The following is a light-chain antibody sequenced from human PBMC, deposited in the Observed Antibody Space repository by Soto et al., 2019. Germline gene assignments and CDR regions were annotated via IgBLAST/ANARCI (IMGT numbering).Light chain of an antibody. CDR1: QSVSSN. CDR2: GAS. V-gene: IGKV3-15*01. J-gene: IGKJ4*01. Sequence: EIVMTQSPATLSVSPGERATLSCRASQSVSSNLAWYQQKPGQAPRLLIYGASTRATGIPARFSGSGSGTDFTLTISRLEPEDFAVYYCEYYGTSITFGGGTKVDIK. CDR3: EYYGTSIT.